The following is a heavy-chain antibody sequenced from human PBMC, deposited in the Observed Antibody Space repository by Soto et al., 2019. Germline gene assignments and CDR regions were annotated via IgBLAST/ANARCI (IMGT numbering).Heavy chain of an antibody. CDR1: GITFDDYA. CDR3: AKDAITMVRGVISYYGMDV. D-gene: IGHD3-10*01. V-gene: IGHV3-9*01. J-gene: IGHJ6*02. Sequence: EVQLVESGGGLVQPGRSLRLSCAASGITFDDYAMHWVRQAPGKGLEWVSGISWNSGSIGYADSVKGRFTISRDNAKNSLYLQMNSLRAEDTALYYCAKDAITMVRGVISYYGMDVWGQGTTVTVSS. CDR2: ISWNSGSI.